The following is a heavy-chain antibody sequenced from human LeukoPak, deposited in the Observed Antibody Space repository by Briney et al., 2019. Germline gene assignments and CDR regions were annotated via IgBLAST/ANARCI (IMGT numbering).Heavy chain of an antibody. V-gene: IGHV4-39*07. J-gene: IGHJ4*02. D-gene: IGHD4-17*01. CDR2: IYYSGCT. CDR1: GGSISSSSYY. CDR3: AGPDDYGVDY. Sequence: SETLSLTCTVSGGSISSSSYYWGWIRQPTGKGLEWIGSIYYSGCTYYNTSLKSRVTISVDTSKNQFSLKLRPVTAADTAVYYCAGPDDYGVDYWGQGTLVTVSS.